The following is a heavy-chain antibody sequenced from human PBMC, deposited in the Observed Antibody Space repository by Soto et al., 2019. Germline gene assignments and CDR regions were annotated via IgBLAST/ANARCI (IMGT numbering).Heavy chain of an antibody. D-gene: IGHD3-10*01. V-gene: IGHV3-7*01. CDR3: AREIWFGELFGGYGMDV. Sequence: SLRLSCAASGFTFSSYWMSWVRQAPGKGLEWVANIKQDGSEKYYVDSVKGRFTISRDNAKNSLYLQMNSLRAEDTAVYYCAREIWFGELFGGYGMDVWGQGTTVTVSS. CDR1: GFTFSSYW. J-gene: IGHJ6*02. CDR2: IKQDGSEK.